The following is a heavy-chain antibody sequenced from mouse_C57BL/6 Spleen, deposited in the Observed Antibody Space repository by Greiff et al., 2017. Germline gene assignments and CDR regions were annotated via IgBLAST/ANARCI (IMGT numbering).Heavy chain of an antibody. Sequence: QVQLQQSGPGLVQPSPSLSITCTASGYSLTSYGVHWVRQSPGKGLEWLGVIWRGGSTDYNEAFMSRLSITEDNSTNQVFFKMNRLQADDTAIYYCAKNRGTGTAFDYWGQGTTLTVSS. D-gene: IGHD4-1*01. CDR1: GYSLTSYG. CDR2: IWRGGST. CDR3: AKNRGTGTAFDY. J-gene: IGHJ2*01. V-gene: IGHV2-5*01.